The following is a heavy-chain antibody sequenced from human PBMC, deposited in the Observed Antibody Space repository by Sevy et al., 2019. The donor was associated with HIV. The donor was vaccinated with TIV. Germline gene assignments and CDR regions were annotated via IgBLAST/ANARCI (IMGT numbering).Heavy chain of an antibody. CDR2: ISWNSGSI. V-gene: IGHV3-9*01. D-gene: IGHD3-22*01. J-gene: IGHJ4*02. CDR1: GFTFDDYA. CDR3: AKATLAGTYYYDSSGYQLQGYFDY. Sequence: GGSLRLSCAASGFTFDDYAMHWVRQAPGQGLQWVSGISWNSGSIGYADSVKGRFTISRDNAKNSLYLQMNSLRAEDTALYYCAKATLAGTYYYDSSGYQLQGYFDYWGQGTLVTVSS.